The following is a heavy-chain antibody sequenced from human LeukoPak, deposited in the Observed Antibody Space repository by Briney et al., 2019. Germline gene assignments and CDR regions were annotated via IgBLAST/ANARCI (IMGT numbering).Heavy chain of an antibody. Sequence: GGSLRLSCAASGFTFSSYAMSWVRQAPGKGLEWVSGIGGSGGTTYYADSVEGRFTISRDTSKDTLYLQMNSLRAEDTAVYYCAKGRTGTSRDNFAHWGQGTLVTVSS. D-gene: IGHD1/OR15-1a*01. CDR3: AKGRTGTSRDNFAH. V-gene: IGHV3-23*01. CDR1: GFTFSSYA. CDR2: IGGSGGTT. J-gene: IGHJ4*02.